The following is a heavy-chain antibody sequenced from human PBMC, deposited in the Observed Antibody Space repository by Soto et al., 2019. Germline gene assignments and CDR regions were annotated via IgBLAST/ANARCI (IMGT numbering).Heavy chain of an antibody. V-gene: IGHV3-23*01. Sequence: EVQLLESGGGLVQPGESLRLSCAASGFTFSSYAMSWVRQAPGKGLEWVSVISGSDDSTYYADSVKGRFTISRDNSKNPLYLQMNSLRAEDPAVYYCAKRSSSSTFDYWGQGTLVTVSS. CDR3: AKRSSSSTFDY. D-gene: IGHD6-6*01. CDR2: ISGSDDST. J-gene: IGHJ4*02. CDR1: GFTFSSYA.